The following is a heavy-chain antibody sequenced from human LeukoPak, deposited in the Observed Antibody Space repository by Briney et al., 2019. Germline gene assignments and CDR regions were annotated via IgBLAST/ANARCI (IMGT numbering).Heavy chain of an antibody. CDR1: GFTFSNYY. V-gene: IGHV3-11*04. J-gene: IGHJ3*02. Sequence: AGGSLRLSCAASGFTFSNYYMSWIRQAPGKGLGWVSYISRRSSNKEYADSVKGRFTISRDNSKNSLFLQMDSLRAEDSAIYYCAREGWDLNALDIWGQGTMVTVSP. CDR3: AREGWDLNALDI. CDR2: ISRRSSNK. D-gene: IGHD1-26*01.